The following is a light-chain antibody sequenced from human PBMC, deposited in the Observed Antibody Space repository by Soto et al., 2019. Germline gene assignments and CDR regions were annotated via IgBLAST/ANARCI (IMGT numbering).Light chain of an antibody. CDR1: QSVSSSY. CDR2: GAS. Sequence: IVLTQSPGTLCLSPGERATLSCRTSQSVSSSYLAWYQQKPGQAPRPLIYGASSRATGIPDRFSGSGSGTDFTLTISCLQSEDFATYYCQQYYSYPRTFGQGTRWIS. J-gene: IGKJ1*01. CDR3: QQYYSYPRT. V-gene: IGKV3-20*01.